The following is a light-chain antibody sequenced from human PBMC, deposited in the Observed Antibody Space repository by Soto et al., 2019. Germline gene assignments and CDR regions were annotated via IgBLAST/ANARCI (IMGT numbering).Light chain of an antibody. Sequence: DIQMTQSPSSVSAYVGDRVTITCRACRGITTYLAWYQQKPGSAPNLLIYAASSLQSGVPSRFSGSGFGTDFTLTISSLQPEDSATYYCQQANSPPLTFGGGTKVEIK. CDR1: RGITTY. J-gene: IGKJ4*01. CDR2: AAS. CDR3: QQANSPPLT. V-gene: IGKV1D-12*01.